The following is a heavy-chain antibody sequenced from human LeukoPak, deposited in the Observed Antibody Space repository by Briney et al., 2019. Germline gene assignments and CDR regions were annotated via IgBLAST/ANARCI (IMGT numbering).Heavy chain of an antibody. CDR2: ISNSGGDT. Sequence: GGSLRLSCAASGFTFSSYAMSWVRQAPGKGLEWVAAISNSGGDTFYSDSGKGRFTIARDDSKNTLYLQMNSLRVDDTAVYYCAQQLGYCSGGTCYFTYWGQGTLVTVSS. D-gene: IGHD2-15*01. J-gene: IGHJ1*01. CDR3: AQQLGYCSGGTCYFTY. CDR1: GFTFSSYA. V-gene: IGHV3-23*01.